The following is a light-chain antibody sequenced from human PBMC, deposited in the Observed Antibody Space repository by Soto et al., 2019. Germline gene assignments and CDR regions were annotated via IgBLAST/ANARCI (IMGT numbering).Light chain of an antibody. CDR3: CSYAGSSTSWV. V-gene: IGLV2-23*01. J-gene: IGLJ3*02. Sequence: QSVLTQPASVSGSPGQSITISCTGTSSDAGNYNFVSWYQQHPGKAPKVIIYEASTRPSGVSNRISGSKSGNTASLTISGLQADEEADYYCCSYAGSSTSWVFGGGTKLTVL. CDR1: SSDAGNYNF. CDR2: EAS.